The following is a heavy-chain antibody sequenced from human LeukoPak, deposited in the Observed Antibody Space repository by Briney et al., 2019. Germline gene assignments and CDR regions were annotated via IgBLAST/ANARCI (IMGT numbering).Heavy chain of an antibody. D-gene: IGHD3-9*01. CDR3: ARPGGAYDILTGYYPYYYYMDV. CDR1: GGTFSNFA. J-gene: IGHJ6*03. V-gene: IGHV1-69*13. Sequence: ASVKVSCKASGGTFSNFAISWVRQAPGQGLEWMGGIIPIFGSANYAQKFQGRVTITADESTSTAYMELSSLRSEDTAVYYCARPGGAYDILTGYYPYYYYMDVWGKGTTVTVSS. CDR2: IIPIFGSA.